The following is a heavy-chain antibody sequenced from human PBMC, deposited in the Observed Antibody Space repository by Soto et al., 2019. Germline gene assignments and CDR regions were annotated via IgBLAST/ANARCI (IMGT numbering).Heavy chain of an antibody. J-gene: IGHJ4*02. CDR3: ARDLGVGAASDY. CDR1: GYTFTSYA. CDR2: INAGNGNT. V-gene: IGHV1-3*01. Sequence: QVQLVQSGAEVKKPGASVKVSCKASGYTFTSYAMHWVRQAPGQRLEWMGWINAGNGNTKYSQKFQGRVTITRDTSAITAYMELSSLRSEDTAVYYCARDLGVGAASDYWGQGTLVTVSS. D-gene: IGHD1-26*01.